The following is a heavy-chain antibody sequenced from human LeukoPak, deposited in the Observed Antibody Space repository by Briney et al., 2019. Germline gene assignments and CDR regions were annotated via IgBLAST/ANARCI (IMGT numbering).Heavy chain of an antibody. CDR2: INPNSGGT. CDR1: GYTFTDYY. V-gene: IGHV1-2*02. Sequence: ASVKVSCKASGYTFTDYYMHWVRQAPGQGLEWMGWINPNSGGTNYAQKFQGRVTMTRDTSISTAYMELSRLRSDDTAVYYCARVDTAMVSRDYYYGMDVWGQGTTVTVSS. D-gene: IGHD5-18*01. CDR3: ARVDTAMVSRDYYYGMDV. J-gene: IGHJ6*02.